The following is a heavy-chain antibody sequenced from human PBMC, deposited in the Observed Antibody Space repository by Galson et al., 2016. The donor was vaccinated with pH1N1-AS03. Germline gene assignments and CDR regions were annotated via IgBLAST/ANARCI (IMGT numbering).Heavy chain of an antibody. Sequence: SLRLSCAASGFTFSRHCMTWVRQAPGKGLEWVANINRDGSEKDYLDSVKGRFTISRDDASNSLYLQMNSLRAEDTAMYYCARDLGYGIKGYGFDNRGQGTLVTVSS. V-gene: IGHV3-7*01. D-gene: IGHD5-12*01. CDR2: INRDGSEK. CDR1: GFTFSRHC. CDR3: ARDLGYGIKGYGFDN. J-gene: IGHJ4*02.